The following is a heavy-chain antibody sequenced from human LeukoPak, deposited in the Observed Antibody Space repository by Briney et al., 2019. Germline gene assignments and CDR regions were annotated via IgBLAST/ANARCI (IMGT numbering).Heavy chain of an antibody. J-gene: IGHJ4*02. Sequence: GGSLRLSCAASGFSFGGHYMSWLRQAPGKGPEWISYISGNGGDIAYADSVKGRFTISRDNAKNSLHLQMNSLRVEDTAVYHCVRHSGKAGGQWGQGTLIAVSS. V-gene: IGHV3-11*01. CDR2: ISGNGGDI. CDR1: GFSFGGHY. CDR3: VRHSGKAGGQ. D-gene: IGHD3-10*01.